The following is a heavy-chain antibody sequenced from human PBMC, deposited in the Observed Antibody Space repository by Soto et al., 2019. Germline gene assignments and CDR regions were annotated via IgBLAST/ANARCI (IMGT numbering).Heavy chain of an antibody. CDR2: ISDSGGTT. Sequence: GGSRRLSCGASGFTFRDYGMSGVGQAPGKGLQWVSGISDSGGTTYYADSVKGRFTISRDNSKNILYLQIKSLRDEDTAMYYCAKDLRYYGSGPSGWFDSWGQGTQVTVSS. V-gene: IGHV3-23*01. D-gene: IGHD3-10*01. CDR1: GFTFRDYG. CDR3: AKDLRYYGSGPSGWFDS. J-gene: IGHJ5*01.